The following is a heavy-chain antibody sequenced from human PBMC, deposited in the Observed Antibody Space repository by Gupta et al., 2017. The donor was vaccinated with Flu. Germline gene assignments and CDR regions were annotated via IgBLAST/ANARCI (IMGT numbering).Heavy chain of an antibody. CDR3: AKDGRGNHNNLAMDV. J-gene: IGHJ6*02. Sequence: NCGINRVRQAPGERREWWAVISYDGSNDYYAYAGMGRFTISRNNSKNTLYLQMKSLRNADDAVYFCAKDGRGNHNNLAMDVWGQGTTVNVSS. CDR2: ISYDGSND. V-gene: IGHV3-30*18. CDR1: NCG. D-gene: IGHD1-1*01.